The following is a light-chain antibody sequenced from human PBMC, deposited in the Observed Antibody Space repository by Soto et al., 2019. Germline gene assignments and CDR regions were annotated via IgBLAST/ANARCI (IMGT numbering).Light chain of an antibody. V-gene: IGLV2-23*01. CDR1: SSDVGSYNL. Sequence: QSVLTQPASVSGSPGQSITISFTGTSSDVGSYNLVSWYQQHPGKAPKLMIYEGSKRPSGVSNRFSGSKSGNTASLTISGLQAEDEADYYCCSYAGSSTYVFETGTKVTVL. CDR2: EGS. J-gene: IGLJ1*01. CDR3: CSYAGSSTYV.